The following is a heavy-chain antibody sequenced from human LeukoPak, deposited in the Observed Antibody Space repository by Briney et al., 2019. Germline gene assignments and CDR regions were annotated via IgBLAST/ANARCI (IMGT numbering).Heavy chain of an antibody. CDR2: IATSDAYT. D-gene: IGHD6-13*01. CDR3: AKALRQQPRAYDY. Sequence: GGSLRLSCAASGCTFSAYAMTWVRQGPGTGLECVSTIATSDAYTYYADSVQGRFTISRDNSKNTLYLQMDSLRAEDTAIYYCAKALRQQPRAYDYWGQGTLVIVSS. CDR1: GCTFSAYA. J-gene: IGHJ4*02. V-gene: IGHV3-23*01.